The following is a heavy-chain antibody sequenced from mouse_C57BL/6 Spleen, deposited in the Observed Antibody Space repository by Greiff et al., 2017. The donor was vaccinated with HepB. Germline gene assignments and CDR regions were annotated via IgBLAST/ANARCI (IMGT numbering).Heavy chain of an antibody. CDR2: ISYDGSN. D-gene: IGHD2-4*01. J-gene: IGHJ2*01. V-gene: IGHV3-6*01. Sequence: EVKLQESGPGLVKPSQSLSLTCSVTGYSITSGYYWNWIRQFPGNKLEWMGYISYDGSNNYNPSLKNRISITRDTSKNQFFLKLNSVTTEDTATYYCARIYDYDEDYFDYWGQGTTLTVSS. CDR1: GYSITSGYY. CDR3: ARIYDYDEDYFDY.